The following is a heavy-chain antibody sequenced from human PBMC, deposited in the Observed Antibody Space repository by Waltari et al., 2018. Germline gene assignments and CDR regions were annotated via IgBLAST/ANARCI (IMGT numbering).Heavy chain of an antibody. J-gene: IGHJ3*02. V-gene: IGHV1-3*01. CDR1: GYTFTSYA. CDR3: ARDRAFDI. CDR2: SNAGNGNT. Sequence: QVQLVPSGAEVKKPGASVKVSCKASGYTFTSYAMHWVRQAPGPRLEWMGWSNAGNGNTKYSQKFQGRVTITRDTSASTAYMELSSRRSEDTAVYYCARDRAFDIWGQGTMVTVSS.